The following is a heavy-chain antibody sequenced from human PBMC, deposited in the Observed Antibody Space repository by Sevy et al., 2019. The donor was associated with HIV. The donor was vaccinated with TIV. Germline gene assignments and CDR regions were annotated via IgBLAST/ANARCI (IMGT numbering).Heavy chain of an antibody. CDR3: ARDQTTVTPSWFDP. CDR1: GYTFTSYG. V-gene: IGHV1-18*01. D-gene: IGHD4-17*01. CDR2: ISAYNGNT. Sequence: ASLKVSCKASGYTFTSYGISWVRQAPGQGLEWMGWISAYNGNTNYAQKLQGRVTMTTDTSTSTAYMELRSLRSDDTAVYYCARDQTTVTPSWFDPWGQGTLVTVSS. J-gene: IGHJ5*02.